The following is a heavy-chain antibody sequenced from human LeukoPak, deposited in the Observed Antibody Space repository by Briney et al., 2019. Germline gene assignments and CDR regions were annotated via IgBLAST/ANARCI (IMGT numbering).Heavy chain of an antibody. D-gene: IGHD2-2*01. V-gene: IGHV3-33*01. CDR2: IWYDGSNK. CDR1: GFTFSSYG. CDR3: ARAAGVIVVVPAAVTSPPDY. Sequence: PGGSLRLSRAASGFTFSSYGMHCVRQAPGKGLEWVAVIWYDGSNKYYADSVKGRFTISRDNSKNTLYLQMNSLRAEDTAVYYCARAAGVIVVVPAAVTSPPDYWGQGTLATVSS. J-gene: IGHJ4*02.